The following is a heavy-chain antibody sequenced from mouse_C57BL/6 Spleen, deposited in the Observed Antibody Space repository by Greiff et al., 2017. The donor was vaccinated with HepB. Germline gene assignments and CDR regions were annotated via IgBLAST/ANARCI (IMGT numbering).Heavy chain of an antibody. Sequence: QVQLKQPGTELVKPGASVKLSCKASGYTFTSYWMHWVKQRPGQGLEWIGNINPSNGGTNYNEKFKSKATLTVDKSSSTAYMQLSSLTSEDSAVYYCARPYYSNYDWYFDVWGTGTTVTVSS. CDR2: INPSNGGT. CDR3: ARPYYSNYDWYFDV. CDR1: GYTFTSYW. J-gene: IGHJ1*03. D-gene: IGHD2-5*01. V-gene: IGHV1-53*01.